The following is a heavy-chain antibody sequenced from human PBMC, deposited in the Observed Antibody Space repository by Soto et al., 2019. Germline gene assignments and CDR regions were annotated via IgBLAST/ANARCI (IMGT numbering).Heavy chain of an antibody. CDR3: AGGSLLLWFGELPNWFDP. J-gene: IGHJ5*02. CDR2: IYYSGST. Sequence: SETLSLTCTVSGGSISSSSYHWGWIRQPPGKGLEWIGSIYYSGSTYYNPSLKSRVTISVDTSKNQFSLKLSSVTAADTAVYYCAGGSLLLWFGELPNWFDPWGQGTLVTVSS. CDR1: GGSISSSSYH. D-gene: IGHD3-10*01. V-gene: IGHV4-39*01.